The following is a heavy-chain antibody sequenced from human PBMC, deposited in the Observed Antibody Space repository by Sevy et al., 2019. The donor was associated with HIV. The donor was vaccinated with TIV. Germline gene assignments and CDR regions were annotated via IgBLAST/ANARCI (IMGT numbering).Heavy chain of an antibody. CDR2: IKQDGSEK. D-gene: IGHD4-17*01. Sequence: GGSLRLSCAASGFTFSSYWMSWVRQAPGKGLEWVANIKQDGSEKYYVDCVKGRFTISRDNAKNPLHLQVNSLRAEDTAVYYCARRSVYGDYDKGIYYYYMDVWGKGTTVTVSS. CDR1: GFTFSSYW. CDR3: ARRSVYGDYDKGIYYYYMDV. J-gene: IGHJ6*03. V-gene: IGHV3-7*03.